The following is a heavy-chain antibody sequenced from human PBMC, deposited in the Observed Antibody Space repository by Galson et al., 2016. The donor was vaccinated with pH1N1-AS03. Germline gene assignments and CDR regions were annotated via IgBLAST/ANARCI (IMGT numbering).Heavy chain of an antibody. CDR3: ARSQSFYVDYFDN. CDR2: ISYDESKK. V-gene: IGHV3-30*03. D-gene: IGHD3-10*02. J-gene: IGHJ4*02. Sequence: GFIFSNPGMHWVRQTPGKGLQWVAVISYDESKKLYADSVRGRSTISRDNSKNTLYLQMNSLRPEDTAVYFCARSQSFYVDYFDNWGQGTLVTVSS. CDR1: GFIFSNPG.